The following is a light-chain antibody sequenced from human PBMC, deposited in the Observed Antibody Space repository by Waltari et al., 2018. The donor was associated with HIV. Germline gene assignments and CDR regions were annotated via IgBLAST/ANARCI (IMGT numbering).Light chain of an antibody. Sequence: DIVMSQYPDSLAVSLGERATINCTSSQSVLKRSNRSKTYLAWYKQEVGQPPMLLIYWASVRASGVPERFSGSGSGTDFTLTINSLQSEDVAVYYCQQYYSNPRTFGRGTKVEV. CDR3: QQYYSNPRT. CDR2: WAS. V-gene: IGKV4-1*01. CDR1: QSVLKRSNRSKTY. J-gene: IGKJ1*01.